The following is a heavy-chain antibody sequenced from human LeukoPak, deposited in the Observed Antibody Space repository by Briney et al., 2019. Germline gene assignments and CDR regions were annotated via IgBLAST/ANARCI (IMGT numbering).Heavy chain of an antibody. Sequence: PGGSLRLSCVASGFKFDDYAMHWVRQAPGRGLEWVSGISWNSNSIGYAGSVKGRFTVSRDNAKNSLYLQMNSLRAEDTALYYCAKGSIVAAGTDFDYWGQGTLVTVSS. CDR2: ISWNSNSI. D-gene: IGHD6-13*01. J-gene: IGHJ4*02. V-gene: IGHV3-9*01. CDR1: GFKFDDYA. CDR3: AKGSIVAAGTDFDY.